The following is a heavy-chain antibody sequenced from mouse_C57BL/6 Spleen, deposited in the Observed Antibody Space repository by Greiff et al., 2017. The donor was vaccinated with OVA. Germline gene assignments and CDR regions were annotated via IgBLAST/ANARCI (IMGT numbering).Heavy chain of an antibody. V-gene: IGHV5-9-1*02. J-gene: IGHJ3*01. D-gene: IGHD4-1*02. CDR1: GFTFSSYA. CDR2: ISSGGDYI. Sequence: EVKVVESGEGLVKPGGSLKLSCAASGFTFSSYAMSWVRQTPEKRLEWVAYISSGGDYIYYADTVKGRFTISRDNARNTLYLQMSSLKSEDTAMYYCTRAPTGTAWFDYWGQGTLVTVSA. CDR3: TRAPTGTAWFDY.